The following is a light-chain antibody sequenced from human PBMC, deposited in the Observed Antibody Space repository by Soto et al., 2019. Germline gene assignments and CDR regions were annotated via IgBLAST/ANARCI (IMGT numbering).Light chain of an antibody. CDR3: QQLNSYPRT. CDR2: GAS. V-gene: IGKV3D-7*01. CDR1: QSVSSSY. J-gene: IGKJ5*01. Sequence: SQSPVTLSVSPGERATLSCRASQSVSSSYLSWYQQKPGQAPRLLIYGASSRATGIPARFSGSGSGTDFTLTISSLQPEDFATYYCQQLNSYPRTFGQGTRLEIK.